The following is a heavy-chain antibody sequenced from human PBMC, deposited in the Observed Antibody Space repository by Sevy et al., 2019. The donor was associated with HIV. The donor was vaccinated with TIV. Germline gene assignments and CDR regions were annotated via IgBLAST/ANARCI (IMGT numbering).Heavy chain of an antibody. V-gene: IGHV1-18*01. CDR3: ARGGDSSGLSYYYFGMDV. Sequence: ASVKVSCKASGYTFTSYAISWVRQAPGQGLEWMGWISAYTADTNYAQNLQDRVTMTTDTSTNTAYMELRNLRSDDTALYYGARGGDSSGLSYYYFGMDVWGQGTTVTVSS. CDR2: ISAYTADT. J-gene: IGHJ6*02. D-gene: IGHD3-22*01. CDR1: GYTFTSYA.